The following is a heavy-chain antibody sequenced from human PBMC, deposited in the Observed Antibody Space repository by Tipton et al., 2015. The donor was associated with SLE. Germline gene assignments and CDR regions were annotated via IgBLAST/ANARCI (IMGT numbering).Heavy chain of an antibody. J-gene: IGHJ5*02. Sequence: TLSLTCAVYGGSFSGYYWSWIRQPPGKGLEWIGEINHSGSTNYNPSLKSRVTISVDTSKNQFSLKLSSVTAADTAVYYCARGGYYPFDPWGQGTLVTVSS. CDR3: ARGGYYPFDP. CDR1: GGSFSGYY. V-gene: IGHV4-34*01. CDR2: INHSGST. D-gene: IGHD1-26*01.